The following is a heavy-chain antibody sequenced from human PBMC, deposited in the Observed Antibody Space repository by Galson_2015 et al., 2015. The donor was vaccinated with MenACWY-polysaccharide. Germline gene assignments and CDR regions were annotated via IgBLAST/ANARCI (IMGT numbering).Heavy chain of an antibody. V-gene: IGHV3-23*01. CDR1: GFTFSSYA. D-gene: IGHD2-2*01. Sequence: SLRLSCAASGFTFSSYAMNWVRQAPGKGLEWVSAISNSGGSTYYADSVKGRFTISRDNSKNTLFLQMNSLRAEDTAVYYCARVRYSTGKYQFDYWGQGTLVAVSS. CDR3: ARVRYSTGKYQFDY. CDR2: ISNSGGST. J-gene: IGHJ4*02.